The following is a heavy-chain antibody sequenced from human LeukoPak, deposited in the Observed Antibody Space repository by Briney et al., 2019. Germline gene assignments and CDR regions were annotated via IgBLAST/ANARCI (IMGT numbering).Heavy chain of an antibody. J-gene: IGHJ3*02. V-gene: IGHV3-21*01. D-gene: IGHD6-6*01. CDR3: ARDLTARPAFDI. Sequence: GGSLRLSCAASGFTFSSYGMNWVRQAPGKGLEWVSCIISSSSYTYYADSVKGRFTISRDNAKNSLYLQMNSLRAEDTAVYYCARDLTARPAFDIWGQGTVVTVSS. CDR1: GFTFSSYG. CDR2: IISSSSYT.